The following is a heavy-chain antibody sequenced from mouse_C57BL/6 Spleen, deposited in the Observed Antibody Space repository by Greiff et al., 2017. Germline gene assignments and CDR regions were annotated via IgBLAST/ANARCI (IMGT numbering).Heavy chain of an antibody. V-gene: IGHV1-75*01. CDR2: IFPGSGST. Sequence: QVQLQQSGPELVKPGASVKISCKASGYTFTDYYINWVQQRPGQGLEWIGWIFPGSGSTYYNEKFKGKATLTVDKSSSTAYMLLSRLTSEESAVCLCARRRGGMYFDYWGQGTTLTVSS. D-gene: IGHD1-1*02. J-gene: IGHJ2*01. CDR3: ARRRGGMYFDY. CDR1: GYTFTDYY.